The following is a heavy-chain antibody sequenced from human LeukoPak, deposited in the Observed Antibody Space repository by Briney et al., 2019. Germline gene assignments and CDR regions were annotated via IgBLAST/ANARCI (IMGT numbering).Heavy chain of an antibody. CDR3: AKGLRQFDTSMVMFDY. J-gene: IGHJ4*02. V-gene: IGHV3-23*01. CDR2: ISGSGGST. CDR1: GFTFSSYA. D-gene: IGHD5-18*01. Sequence: PGGSLRLSCAASGFTFSSYAMSWVRQAPGKGLEWVSAISGSGGSTYYADSVKGRFTISRDNSKNTLYLQMNSLRAEDTATYYCAKGLRQFDTSMVMFDYWGQGTLVTVSS.